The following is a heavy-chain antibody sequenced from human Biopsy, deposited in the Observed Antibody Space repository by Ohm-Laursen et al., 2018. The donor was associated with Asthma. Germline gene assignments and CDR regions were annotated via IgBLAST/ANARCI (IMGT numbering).Heavy chain of an antibody. CDR1: GFTFSSYS. D-gene: IGHD2-2*01. Sequence: SLRLSCAAFGFTFSSYSMNWVRQAPGKGLEWVSSISSSSSYIYYADSVKGRFTISRDNAKNSLYLQMNSLRAEDTAVYYCARDGTDMNEAMPKDYWGQGTLVTVSS. V-gene: IGHV3-21*01. CDR2: ISSSSSYI. CDR3: ARDGTDMNEAMPKDY. J-gene: IGHJ4*02.